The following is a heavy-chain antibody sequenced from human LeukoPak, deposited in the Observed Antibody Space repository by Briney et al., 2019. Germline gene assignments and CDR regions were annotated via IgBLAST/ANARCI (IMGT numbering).Heavy chain of an antibody. D-gene: IGHD2-15*01. V-gene: IGHV4-61*02. CDR2: IYTSGST. Sequence: SETLSLTCTVSGGSISSGSYYWSWIRQPAGKGLEWIGRIYTSGSTNYNPSLKSRVTISVDTSKNQFSLKLSSVTAADTAVYYCARNVVVAAANWFDPWGQGTLVTVSS. CDR3: ARNVVVAAANWFDP. CDR1: GGSISSGSYY. J-gene: IGHJ5*02.